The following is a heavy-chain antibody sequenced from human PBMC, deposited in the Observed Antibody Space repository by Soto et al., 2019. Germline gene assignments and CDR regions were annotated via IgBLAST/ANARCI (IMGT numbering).Heavy chain of an antibody. J-gene: IGHJ6*02. CDR2: IIPIFGTA. V-gene: IGHV1-69*01. D-gene: IGHD2-2*01. CDR3: ARHLPYCSSTSCYPHYYGMDV. CDR1: GGTFSSYA. Sequence: QVQLVQSGAEVKKPGSSVKVSCKASGGTFSSYAISWVRQAPGQGLEWMGGIIPIFGTANYAQKFQGRVTITADESTGTAYMELSSLRSEDTAVYYCARHLPYCSSTSCYPHYYGMDVWGQGTTVTVSS.